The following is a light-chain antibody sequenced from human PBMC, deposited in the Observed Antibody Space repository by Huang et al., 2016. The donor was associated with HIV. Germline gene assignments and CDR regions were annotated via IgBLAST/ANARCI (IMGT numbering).Light chain of an antibody. Sequence: IVLTQSPGTLSLSPGERATLSCRASPRVRSSYLAWYQQKLGQAPRLLIFDASDRANGSPDRFSGSGSGTDFTLTITRLEPEDFAVYYCQQYDTSPRTFGQGTKVEI. CDR3: QQYDTSPRT. CDR1: PRVRSSY. V-gene: IGKV3-20*01. CDR2: DAS. J-gene: IGKJ1*01.